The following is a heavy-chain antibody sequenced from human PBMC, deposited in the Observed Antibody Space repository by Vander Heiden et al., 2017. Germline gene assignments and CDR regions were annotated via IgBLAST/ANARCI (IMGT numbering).Heavy chain of an antibody. CDR1: GGSFSGYY. Sequence: QVQLQQWGAGLLKPSEALSPTSAVSGGSFSGYYWRWVRQPPRKGREWIGEINHSGSTNYNPSLKSRVTISVDTSKNQFSLKLSSVTAADTAVYYCARGVVVVTAPHNWFDPWGQGTLVTVSS. V-gene: IGHV4-34*01. J-gene: IGHJ5*02. D-gene: IGHD2-21*02. CDR3: ARGVVVVTAPHNWFDP. CDR2: INHSGST.